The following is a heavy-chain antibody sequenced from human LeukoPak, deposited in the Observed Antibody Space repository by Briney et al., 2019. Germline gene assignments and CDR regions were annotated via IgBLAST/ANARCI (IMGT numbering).Heavy chain of an antibody. CDR3: ASDYYDSD. CDR2: INPNSGGT. V-gene: IGHV1-2*02. CDR1: GYTFTGNY. Sequence: ASVKVSCKASGYTFTGNYMHWVRQAPGQGLEWMGWINPNSGGTNYAQKFQGRVTMTRDMSTSTVYMELSSLRSEDTAVYYCASDYYDSDWGQGTLVTVSS. J-gene: IGHJ4*02. D-gene: IGHD3-22*01.